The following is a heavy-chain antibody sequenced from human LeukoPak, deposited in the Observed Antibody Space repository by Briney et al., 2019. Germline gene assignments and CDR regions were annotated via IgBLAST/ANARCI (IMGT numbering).Heavy chain of an antibody. J-gene: IGHJ4*02. Sequence: GASVKVSCKASGGTFSSYAISWVRQAPGQGLEWMGRIIHILGIANYAQKFQGRVTITADKSTSTAYMELSSLRSEDTAVYYCATDRGGLVGSVGVVSSSWYFDYWGQGTLVTVSS. CDR2: IIHILGIA. CDR3: ATDRGGLVGSVGVVSSSWYFDY. D-gene: IGHD6-13*01. CDR1: GGTFSSYA. V-gene: IGHV1-69*04.